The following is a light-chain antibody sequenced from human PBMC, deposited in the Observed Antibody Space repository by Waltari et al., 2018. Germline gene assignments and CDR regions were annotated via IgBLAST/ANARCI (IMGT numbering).Light chain of an antibody. CDR1: QGISSY. V-gene: IGKV1-8*01. CDR3: QQYYSFPVT. CDR2: AAS. J-gene: IGKJ4*01. Sequence: AIRITQSPSSLSASTGDRVTITCRASQGISSYLAWYQQKPGKAPKLLIYAASTLQSGVPSRFSGSGFGTDFTLTISCLQSEDFATYYCQQYYSFPVTFGGGTTVEIK.